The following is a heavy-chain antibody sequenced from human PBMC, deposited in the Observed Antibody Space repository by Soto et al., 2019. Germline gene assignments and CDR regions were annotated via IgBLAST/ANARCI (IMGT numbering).Heavy chain of an antibody. CDR2: ISHDGINK. CDR1: GFSFSSYA. D-gene: IGHD6-19*01. J-gene: IGHJ5*02. Sequence: QVRLVESGGGVVQPGRSLRLSCTASGFSFSSYAMYWFRQPPGKGLEWVAVISHDGINKHYAESVKGRVTVSRDNSNHSLDLQLNSLRGDDTAMYYCARDMYSSDYFVKWFEPWGQGTLVTVSS. CDR3: ARDMYSSDYFVKWFEP. V-gene: IGHV3-30-3*01.